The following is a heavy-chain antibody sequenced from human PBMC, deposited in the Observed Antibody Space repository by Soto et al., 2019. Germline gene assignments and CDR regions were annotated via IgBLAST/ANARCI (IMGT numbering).Heavy chain of an antibody. Sequence: SVKVSCKASGGTFSSYAISWVRQAPGQGLEWMGGIIPIFGTANYAQKFQGRVTITADKSTSTAYMELSSLRSEDTAVYYCARVGSYDILTGYSNWGQGTLVTVSS. CDR1: GGTFSSYA. D-gene: IGHD3-9*01. V-gene: IGHV1-69*06. J-gene: IGHJ4*02. CDR3: ARVGSYDILTGYSN. CDR2: IIPIFGTA.